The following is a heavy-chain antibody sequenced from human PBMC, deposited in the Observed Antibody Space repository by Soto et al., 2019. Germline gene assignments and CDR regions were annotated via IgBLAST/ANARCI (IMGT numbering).Heavy chain of an antibody. V-gene: IGHV3-73*01. J-gene: IGHJ4*02. CDR2: IRSKANSYAT. Sequence: PGGSLRLSCAASGFTFSGSAMHWVRQASGKGLEWVGRIRSKANSYATAYAASVKGRFTISRDDSKNTAYQQMNSLKTEDTAVYYCTRSYSSSDYWGQGTLVTVSS. D-gene: IGHD6-6*01. CDR3: TRSYSSSDY. CDR1: GFTFSGSA.